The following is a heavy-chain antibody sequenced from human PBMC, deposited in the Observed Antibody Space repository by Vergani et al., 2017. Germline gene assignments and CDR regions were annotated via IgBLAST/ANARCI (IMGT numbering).Heavy chain of an antibody. CDR3: ARESYCSGGRCAPPTDY. CDR1: GYTFTSYG. V-gene: IGHV1-18*01. Sequence: QVQLVQSGAVVKKPGASVKVSCKASGYTFTSYGISWVLQAPGQGLEWMGWINAYNGDTNYAQHLQVRVTMTTDTSTSTAYMELKSLRSDDTAVYYCARESYCSGGRCAPPTDYWGQGTLVTVSS. J-gene: IGHJ4*02. D-gene: IGHD2-15*01. CDR2: INAYNGDT.